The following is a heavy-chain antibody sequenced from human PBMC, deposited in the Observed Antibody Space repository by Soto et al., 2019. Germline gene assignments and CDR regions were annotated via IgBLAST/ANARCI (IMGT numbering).Heavy chain of an antibody. CDR2: INHSGST. J-gene: IGHJ5*02. D-gene: IGHD3-3*01. V-gene: IGHV4-34*01. CDR3: ARGLGVRFLGGRFDP. CDR1: GGSFSGYY. Sequence: QVQLQQWGAGLLKPSETLSLTCAVYGGSFSGYYWSWIRQPPGKGLEWIGEINHSGSTNYNPSLKSRVTISVDPSKNQFSLKMSSVTAADTAVYYCARGLGVRFLGGRFDPWGQGTLVTVSS.